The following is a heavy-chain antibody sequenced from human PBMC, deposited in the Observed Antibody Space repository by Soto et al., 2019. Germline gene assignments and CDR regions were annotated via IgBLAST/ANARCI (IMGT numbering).Heavy chain of an antibody. CDR3: ARRKERSGPNYFDY. D-gene: IGHD6-25*01. J-gene: IGHJ4*02. CDR1: GYTFSTYD. V-gene: IGHV1-8*01. CDR2: MNPNTGNT. Sequence: QEQLVQSGAEVKKPGASVKVSCKTSGYTFSTYDINWVRQAPGQGLEWMGWMNPNTGNTGYAQKFRRRVTMNRNTSISTAYMELMSLKTEGAAVYFCARRKERSGPNYFDYWGQGTLVTVSS.